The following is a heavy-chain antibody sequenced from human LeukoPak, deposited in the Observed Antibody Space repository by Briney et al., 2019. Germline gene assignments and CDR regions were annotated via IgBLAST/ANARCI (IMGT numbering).Heavy chain of an antibody. CDR2: INQNGSDT. D-gene: IGHD7-27*01. CDR1: GLTFTSFW. V-gene: IGHV3-7*01. CDR3: TRGHWGLNY. Sequence: PGGSLRLSCAVSGLTFTSFWMSWVRQAPGKGPEWVASINQNGSDTYYLDSVKGRFTISRDNAENPLHLQMSSVRADDTAMYYCTRGHWGLNYWGQGTLVTVSS. J-gene: IGHJ4*02.